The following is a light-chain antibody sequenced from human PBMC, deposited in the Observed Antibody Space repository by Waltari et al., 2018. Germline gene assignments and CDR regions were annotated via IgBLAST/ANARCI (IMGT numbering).Light chain of an antibody. Sequence: DVQMTQSPPTLSASVGDRVTITCRVSERVGSWLAWYQQKPSLAPKLLIYKTSVLQGGVPTRFSGSGSGTEFTLTISNLQPDDFATYFCQQFNSFPYTFGQGTRLEIK. CDR2: KTS. CDR3: QQFNSFPYT. J-gene: IGKJ2*01. V-gene: IGKV1-5*03. CDR1: ERVGSW.